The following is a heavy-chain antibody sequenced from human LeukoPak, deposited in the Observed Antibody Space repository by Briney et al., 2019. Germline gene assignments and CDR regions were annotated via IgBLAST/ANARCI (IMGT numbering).Heavy chain of an antibody. CDR3: ASTFYGYSPPY. CDR1: GFTVSSNY. J-gene: IGHJ4*02. V-gene: IGHV3-66*01. D-gene: IGHD4-17*01. CDR2: IYSCGST. Sequence: PGGSPRLSCAASGFTVSSNYMSWVRQAPGKGLEWVSVIYSCGSTYYADSVKGRFTISRDNSKNTLYLQMNSLRAEDTAVYYCASTFYGYSPPYWGQGTLVTVSS.